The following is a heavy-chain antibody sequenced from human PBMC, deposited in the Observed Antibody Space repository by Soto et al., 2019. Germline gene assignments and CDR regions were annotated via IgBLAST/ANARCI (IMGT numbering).Heavy chain of an antibody. Sequence: SETLSLTCSVSGGSVRSGSYYWTWIRQPPGKGLEWIGYIYQSGTTNYNASLKSRVTISIDTSKNQFFLKLNSVTAADTAVYYCARDSSGRHDYWGQGTLVTVSS. D-gene: IGHD3-22*01. CDR2: IYQSGTT. CDR1: GGSVRSGSYY. V-gene: IGHV4-61*01. J-gene: IGHJ4*02. CDR3: ARDSSGRHDY.